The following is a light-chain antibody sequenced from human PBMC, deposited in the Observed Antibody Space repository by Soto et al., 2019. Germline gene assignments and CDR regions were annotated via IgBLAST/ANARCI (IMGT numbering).Light chain of an antibody. CDR1: QSLFYSAYRTNY. V-gene: IGKV4-1*01. J-gene: IGKJ2*01. CDR3: LPYYGGPPHT. CDR2: WAS. Sequence: DIVLTQSPDSLAVFLGERATITCKSSQSLFYSAYRTNYLAWYQDKPGQPPKMLISWASTRASGVPDRFSGGGSGTDFTLTISSLQAEDVAVYYCLPYYGGPPHTFGQGTKLEI.